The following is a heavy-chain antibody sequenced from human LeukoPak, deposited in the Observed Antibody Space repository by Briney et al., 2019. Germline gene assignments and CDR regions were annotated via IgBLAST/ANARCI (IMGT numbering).Heavy chain of an antibody. CDR2: TYYRSKWYS. D-gene: IGHD2-15*01. V-gene: IGHV6-1*01. CDR1: GDSFSSNSAA. CDR3: ARGQTGSGRIFDY. J-gene: IGHJ4*02. Sequence: SQTLSLTCVISGDSFSSNSAAWNWIRQSPSRGLEWLVRTYYRSKWYSDFAEYVKGRITINPDTSKNQFSLQLISATPEDTAVYYCARGQTGSGRIFDYWGQGTLVTVSS.